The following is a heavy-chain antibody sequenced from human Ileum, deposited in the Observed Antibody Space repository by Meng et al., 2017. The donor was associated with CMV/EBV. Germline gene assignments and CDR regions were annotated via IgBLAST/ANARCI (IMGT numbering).Heavy chain of an antibody. J-gene: IGHJ4*02. D-gene: IGHD6-19*01. CDR3: ARGGGRYEY. V-gene: IGHV3-7*01. Sequence: GESLKISCAASGFTFSSYWMSWVRQATGKGLEWVANIKQDGNEIYYVDSVKGRFTISRDNSKNSLYLQMNSLRAEDTAVYYCARGGGRYEYWGQGTLVTVSS. CDR2: IKQDGNEI. CDR1: GFTFSSYW.